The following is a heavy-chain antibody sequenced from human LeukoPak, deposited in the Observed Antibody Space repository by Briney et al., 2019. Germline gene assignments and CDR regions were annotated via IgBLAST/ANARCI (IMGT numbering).Heavy chain of an antibody. V-gene: IGHV3-23*01. CDR3: AKGGGRVAIDILVVPVAMRTTYFDY. CDR2: ISGSGGST. Sequence: GGSLRLSCAASGFTFSSYAMSWVRQAPGKGLEWVSAISGSGGSTYYADSVKGRFTISRDNSKNTLYLQMNSLRAEDTAVYYCAKGGGRVAIDILVVPVAMRTTYFDYWGQGTLVTVSS. D-gene: IGHD2-2*01. CDR1: GFTFSSYA. J-gene: IGHJ4*02.